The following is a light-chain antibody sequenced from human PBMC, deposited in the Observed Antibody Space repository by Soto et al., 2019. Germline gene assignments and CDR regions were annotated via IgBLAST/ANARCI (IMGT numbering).Light chain of an antibody. V-gene: IGKV1-5*03. J-gene: IGKJ1*01. CDR1: QNIRNW. CDR2: KAS. Sequence: SQMTQSPCSRSASVGVSVTITCRASQNIRNWLAWYQQKPGKAPKLLIYKASTLKSGVPSRFSGSGSGTEFTLTISSLQPDDFATYYCQHYNSYSEAFGQGTKVDIK. CDR3: QHYNSYSEA.